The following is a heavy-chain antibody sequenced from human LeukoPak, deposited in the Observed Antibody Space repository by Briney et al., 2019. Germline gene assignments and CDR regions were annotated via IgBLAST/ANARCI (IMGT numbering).Heavy chain of an antibody. CDR1: GGSISSSSYY. CDR3: ARHSFHYYGSGSKYNWFDP. V-gene: IGHV4-39*01. CDR2: IYYSGST. J-gene: IGHJ5*02. D-gene: IGHD3-10*01. Sequence: SETLSLTCTVSGGSISSSSYYWGWIRQPPGKGLEWIGSIYYSGSTYYNPSLKSRVTISVDTSKNQFSLKLSSVTAADTAVYYCARHSFHYYGSGSKYNWFDPWGQGTLVTVSS.